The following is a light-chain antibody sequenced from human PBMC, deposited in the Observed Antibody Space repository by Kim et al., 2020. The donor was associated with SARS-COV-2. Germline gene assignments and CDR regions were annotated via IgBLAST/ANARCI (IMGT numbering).Light chain of an antibody. J-gene: IGLJ3*02. Sequence: GKKVTSSCTRSRRSIASNYVQRYQQRPGSAPTTVIYEDNQRPSGVPDRFSGSIDSSSNSASLTLSGLETEDEADYYCQSYDSSNWVFGGGTQLTVL. CDR3: QSYDSSNWV. CDR1: RRSIASNY. CDR2: EDN. V-gene: IGLV6-57*03.